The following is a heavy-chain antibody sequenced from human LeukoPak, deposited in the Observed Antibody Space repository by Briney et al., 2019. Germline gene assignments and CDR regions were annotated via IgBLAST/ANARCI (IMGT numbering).Heavy chain of an antibody. D-gene: IGHD3-22*01. V-gene: IGHV1-69*13. CDR1: GGTFSSYA. Sequence: ASVKVSCKASGGTFSSYAISWVRQAPGQGLEWMGGIIPIFGTANYAQKFQGRVTFTADESTSTAYMELSSLRSEDTAVYYCARADSSGYYNPPPQYWGQGTLVTVSS. CDR2: IIPIFGTA. J-gene: IGHJ4*02. CDR3: ARADSSGYYNPPPQY.